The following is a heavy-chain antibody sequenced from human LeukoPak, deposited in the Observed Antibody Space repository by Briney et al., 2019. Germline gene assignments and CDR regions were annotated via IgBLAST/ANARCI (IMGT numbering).Heavy chain of an antibody. CDR3: AKKGYYDGSGYYMYYFDH. D-gene: IGHD3-22*01. CDR1: GFSFRDYP. V-gene: IGHV3-21*01. J-gene: IGHJ4*02. CDR2: ISSVSTYI. Sequence: GGSLRLSCAASGFSFRDYPMNWVRQALGKGLEWVSSISSVSTYIHDADSVRGRFTISRDNAKNSLYLQMNSLRAEDTAVYYCAKKGYYDGSGYYMYYFDHWGQGTLVTVSS.